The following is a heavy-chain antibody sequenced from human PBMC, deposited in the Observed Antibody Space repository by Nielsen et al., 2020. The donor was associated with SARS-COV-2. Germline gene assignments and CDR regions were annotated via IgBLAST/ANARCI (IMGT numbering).Heavy chain of an antibody. D-gene: IGHD3-22*01. CDR3: ATPRGYYDSKDLGFDY. Sequence: GESLKISCAASGFTFSSYGMHWVRQAPGKGLEWMAVISHDGSNNYYADSVKGRFTVSRDNSKNTVYLQMNSLRAEDTAVYYCATPRGYYDSKDLGFDYWGQGTLVTVSS. V-gene: IGHV3-30*03. CDR2: ISHDGSNN. CDR1: GFTFSSYG. J-gene: IGHJ4*02.